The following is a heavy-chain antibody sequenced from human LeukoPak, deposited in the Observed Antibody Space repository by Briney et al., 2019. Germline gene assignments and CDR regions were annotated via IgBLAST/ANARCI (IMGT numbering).Heavy chain of an antibody. J-gene: IGHJ4*02. CDR2: INPSGGST. D-gene: IGHD2-15*01. Sequence: GASVKVSCKASGYTFTSYYMHWVRQAPGQGLEWMGIINPSGGSTSYAQKFQGRVTMTRDTSTSTVYMELSSLRSEDTAVYYCARERRYCSGGSCHESDYWGQGTLVTVSS. V-gene: IGHV1-46*01. CDR3: ARERRYCSGGSCHESDY. CDR1: GYTFTSYY.